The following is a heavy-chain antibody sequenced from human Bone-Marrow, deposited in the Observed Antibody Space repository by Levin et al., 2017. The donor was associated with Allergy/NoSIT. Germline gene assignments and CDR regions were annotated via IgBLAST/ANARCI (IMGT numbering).Heavy chain of an antibody. V-gene: IGHV3-30*03. D-gene: IGHD3-10*01. CDR3: ARDQVPVSGMDV. CDR1: GFIFSSYG. CDR2: LSYAGSNE. Sequence: GGSLRLSCAASGFIFSSYGIHWVRQAPGKGLEWVAFLSYAGSNEHYADSVKGRFTISRDNLKHTAYLQMNSLRTEDTAVYYCARDQVPVSGMDVWGQGTTVTVSS. J-gene: IGHJ6*02.